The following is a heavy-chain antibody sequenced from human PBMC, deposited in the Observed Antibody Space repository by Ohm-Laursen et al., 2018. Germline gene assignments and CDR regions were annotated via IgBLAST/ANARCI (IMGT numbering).Heavy chain of an antibody. J-gene: IGHJ5*02. CDR3: ARGLWWFDP. CDR1: GGSFSGYY. CDR2: INHSGST. Sequence: SDTLSLTCGVYGGSFSGYYWSWIRQPPGKGLEWIGEINHSGSTNYNPSLKSRVTISVDTSKNQFSLKLSSVTAADTALYYCARGLWWFDPWGQGTLVTVSS. V-gene: IGHV4-34*01.